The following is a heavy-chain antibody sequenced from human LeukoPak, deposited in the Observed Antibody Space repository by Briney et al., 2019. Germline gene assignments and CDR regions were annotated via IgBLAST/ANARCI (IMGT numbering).Heavy chain of an antibody. CDR2: MNADSGNT. V-gene: IGHV1-8*03. CDR3: ARAGGGDCFEGLRYVCRGREDAFDI. D-gene: IGHD2-21*02. J-gene: IGHJ3*02. Sequence: ASVKVSCKASGYTFTNYDINWVRQATGQGLEWMGWMNADSGNTGCAQKFQGRVTITRNTSISTAYMELSSLRSEDTAVYYCARAGGGDCFEGLRYVCRGREDAFDIWGQGTMVTVSS. CDR1: GYTFTNYD.